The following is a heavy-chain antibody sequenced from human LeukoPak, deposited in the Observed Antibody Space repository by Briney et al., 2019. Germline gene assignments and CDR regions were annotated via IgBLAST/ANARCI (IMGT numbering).Heavy chain of an antibody. CDR2: IKQDGSEK. Sequence: GGSLRLSCAASGFTFSSYWMSWVRQAPGKGLEWVANIKQDGSEKYYVDSVKGRFTIPRDNAKNSLYLQMNSLRAEDTAVYYCARGDLGWELLGYYFDYWGQGTLVTVSS. J-gene: IGHJ4*02. V-gene: IGHV3-7*01. CDR1: GFTFSSYW. CDR3: ARGDLGWELLGYYFDY. D-gene: IGHD1-26*01.